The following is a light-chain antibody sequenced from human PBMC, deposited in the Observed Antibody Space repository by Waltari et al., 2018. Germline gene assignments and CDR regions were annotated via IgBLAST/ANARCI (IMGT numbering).Light chain of an antibody. CDR1: RRDAGCSNY. V-gene: IGLV2-14*01. Sequence: SALTQPASVSGSPGQSITIACTGTRRDAGCSNYVTWYQQHPGKSPHLMIYEVSNRPSGVSNRFAGSKSGNTASLSISGLQAEDEADYYCSSYTSSSTVVFGGGTKLTVL. CDR2: EVS. J-gene: IGLJ2*01. CDR3: SSYTSSSTVV.